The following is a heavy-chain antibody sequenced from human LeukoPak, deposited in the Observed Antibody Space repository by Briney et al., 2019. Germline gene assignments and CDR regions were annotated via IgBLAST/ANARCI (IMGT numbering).Heavy chain of an antibody. Sequence: ASVKVSCKASGYTFTSYDINWVRQATGQGLEWMGWMNPNSGNTGYAQKFQGRVTMTRNTSKSTAYMELSSLRSEDTAVYYCARGPTMVRGVGPDMDVWGKGTTVTVSS. D-gene: IGHD3-10*01. J-gene: IGHJ6*03. V-gene: IGHV1-8*01. CDR1: GYTFTSYD. CDR3: ARGPTMVRGVGPDMDV. CDR2: MNPNSGNT.